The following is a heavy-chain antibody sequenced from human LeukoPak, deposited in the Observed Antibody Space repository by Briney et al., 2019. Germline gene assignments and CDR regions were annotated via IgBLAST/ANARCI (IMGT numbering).Heavy chain of an antibody. D-gene: IGHD3-22*01. Sequence: ASVKVSCKASGYTFTGYYMHWVRQAPGQGLEWMGWINPNSGGTNYAQKFQGWVTMTRDTSISTAYMELSRLRSDDTAVYYCARDRYYYDSSAERTAEYFQHWGQGTLVTVSS. CDR3: ARDRYYYDSSAERTAEYFQH. J-gene: IGHJ1*01. CDR2: INPNSGGT. V-gene: IGHV1-2*04. CDR1: GYTFTGYY.